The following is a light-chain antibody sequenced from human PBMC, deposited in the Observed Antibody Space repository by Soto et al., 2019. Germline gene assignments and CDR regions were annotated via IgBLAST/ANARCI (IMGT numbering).Light chain of an antibody. CDR3: QTADNSGTFLL. Sequence: SYELTQPPSMSVSPGQTARITCSGDPLTRQYVYWYQQKPGQAPLLVIYKDNERPSGIPERFSGSTSGTTGTLTISGGRAEDEADYYCQTADNSGTFLLFAGGTKLTVL. CDR1: PLTRQY. CDR2: KDN. J-gene: IGLJ3*02. V-gene: IGLV3-25*02.